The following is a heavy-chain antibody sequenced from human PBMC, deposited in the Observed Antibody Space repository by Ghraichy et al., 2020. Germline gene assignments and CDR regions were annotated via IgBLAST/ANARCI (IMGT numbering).Heavy chain of an antibody. D-gene: IGHD3-22*01. CDR2: ISGYNGKT. J-gene: IGHJ4*02. V-gene: IGHV1-18*01. CDR3: ARVSCGYNCHYMVDY. Sequence: WGRQAPGQGLEWMGWISGYNGKTIYAQKVQDRVTMTTDTSTSTAYMELRSLRSDDTAVYYCARVSCGYNCHYMVDYWGQGTLVTVSS.